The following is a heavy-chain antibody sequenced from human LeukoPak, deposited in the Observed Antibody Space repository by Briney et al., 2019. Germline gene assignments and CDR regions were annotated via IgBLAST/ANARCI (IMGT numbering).Heavy chain of an antibody. J-gene: IGHJ4*02. CDR2: IKQDGSEK. CDR3: AKVGIAARTGRYYFDY. V-gene: IGHV3-7*03. CDR1: GFTFSSYW. D-gene: IGHD6-6*01. Sequence: PGGSLRLSCAASGFTFSSYWMSWVRQAPGKGLEWVANIKQDGSEKYYVDSVKGRFTISRDNAKNTLYLQMNSLRAEDTAVYYCAKVGIAARTGRYYFDYWGQGTLVTVSS.